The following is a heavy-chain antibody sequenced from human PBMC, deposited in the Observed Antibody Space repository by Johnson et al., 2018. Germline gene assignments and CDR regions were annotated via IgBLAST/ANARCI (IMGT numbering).Heavy chain of an antibody. J-gene: IGHJ6*02. D-gene: IGHD3-10*01. V-gene: IGHV3-74*01. Sequence: VQLQESGGGLVQPGGSLRLSCAASGFTFKNHWMHWVRRAPGKGLVWVSRIDSGGSDTAYAASVKGRFTISRDNAKNTLFLQMNSLRTEDTAVYYCARRFGNGMLKGMDVWGQGTTVTVSS. CDR3: ARRFGNGMLKGMDV. CDR2: IDSGGSDT. CDR1: GFTFKNHW.